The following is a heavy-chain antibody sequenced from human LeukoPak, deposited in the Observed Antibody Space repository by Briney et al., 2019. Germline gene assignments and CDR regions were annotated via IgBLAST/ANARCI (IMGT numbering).Heavy chain of an antibody. CDR3: AKDYRIGYSDHFDY. J-gene: IGHJ4*02. Sequence: GGSLRLSCVGSGFTFSSHAMSWVRQAPEKGLEWVSGIYESGQTTHYADSVKGRFSISRDNSKNTLYLQMDSLRGEETAIYYCAKDYRIGYSDHFDYWGQGALVTVSS. D-gene: IGHD2-21*01. CDR2: IYESGQTT. V-gene: IGHV3-23*01. CDR1: GFTFSSHA.